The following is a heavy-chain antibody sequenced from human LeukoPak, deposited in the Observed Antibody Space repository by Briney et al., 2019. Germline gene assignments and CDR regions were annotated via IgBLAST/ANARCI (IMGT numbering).Heavy chain of an antibody. J-gene: IGHJ4*02. Sequence: KPSETLSLTCTVSAGSITSYYWSWIRQPPGKGLEWIALVYYIGTTNYNPSLKSRVTISVDTSKNQFSLKLTSVTAADTAVYYCARPRQGRTVTLHYWGQGTLVTVSS. CDR2: VYYIGTT. CDR3: ARPRQGRTVTLHY. V-gene: IGHV4-59*01. CDR1: AGSITSYY. D-gene: IGHD4-17*01.